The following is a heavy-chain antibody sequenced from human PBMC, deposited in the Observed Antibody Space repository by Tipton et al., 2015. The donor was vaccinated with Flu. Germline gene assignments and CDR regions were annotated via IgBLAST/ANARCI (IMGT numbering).Heavy chain of an antibody. CDR2: IYPGDSDT. V-gene: IGHV5-51*01. J-gene: IGHJ3*02. Sequence: QLVQSGAEVKKPGESLKISCKGSGYSFTSYWIGWVRQMPGKGLEWMGIIYPGDSDTRYSPSFQGQVTISADKSISTAYLQWSSLKASDTAMYYCARRDYYDSGGYWADAFDIWGQGTMVTVSS. CDR3: ARRDYYDSGGYWADAFDI. CDR1: GYSFTSYW. D-gene: IGHD3-22*01.